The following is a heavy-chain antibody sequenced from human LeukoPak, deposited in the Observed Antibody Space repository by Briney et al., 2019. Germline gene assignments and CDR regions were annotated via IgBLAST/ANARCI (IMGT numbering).Heavy chain of an antibody. V-gene: IGHV3-66*01. CDR2: IYSGGNT. CDR3: ARDRAYTYVFAYYLID. Sequence: GGSLRLSCAASGFTVSNNYMSWVRQAPGKGLEWVSVIYSGGNTFYADSVKGRFTISRDNSKNTLYLQMNSLRAEDTAVYYCARDRAYTYVFAYYLIDWGQGTLVTVSS. J-gene: IGHJ4*02. CDR1: GFTVSNNY. D-gene: IGHD5-18*01.